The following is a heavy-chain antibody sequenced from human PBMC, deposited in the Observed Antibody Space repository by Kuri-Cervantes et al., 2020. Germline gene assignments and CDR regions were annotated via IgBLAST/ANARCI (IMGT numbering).Heavy chain of an antibody. Sequence: SVKVSCKASGFTFTSSAVQWVRQARGQRLEWIGWIVVGSGNTNYAQKFQERVTITRDMSTSTAYMELSRLRSDDTAVYYCARDDSSWDAIDYWGQGTLVTVSS. CDR1: GFTFTSSA. CDR3: ARDDSSWDAIDY. J-gene: IGHJ4*02. V-gene: IGHV1-58*01. CDR2: IVVGSGNT. D-gene: IGHD6-13*01.